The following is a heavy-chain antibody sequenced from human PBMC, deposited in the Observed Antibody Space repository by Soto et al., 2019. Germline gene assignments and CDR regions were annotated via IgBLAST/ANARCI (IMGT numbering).Heavy chain of an antibody. J-gene: IGHJ3*02. CDR1: GGSIISGGYY. V-gene: IGHV4-31*03. Sequence: SETLSLTCTVSGGSIISGGYYFICIRQHPWNGLELIGYTYYSGSTYYNPSLKSRVTISVDTSKNQFSLKLSSVTAADTAVYYCARDSAPYDSSGYYGSAFDIWGQGTMVTVSS. CDR2: TYYSGST. CDR3: ARDSAPYDSSGYYGSAFDI. D-gene: IGHD3-22*01.